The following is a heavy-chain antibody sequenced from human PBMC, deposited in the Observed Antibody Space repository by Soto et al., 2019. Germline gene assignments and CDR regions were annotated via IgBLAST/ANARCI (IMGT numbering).Heavy chain of an antibody. CDR1: GYTFTSYG. V-gene: IGHV1-18*01. CDR2: ISAYNGNT. J-gene: IGHJ4*02. CDR3: AREIWGTTAHNLDY. Sequence: ASVKVSCKASGYTFTSYGISWLRQAPGQGLEWMGWISAYNGNTNYAQKLQGRVTMTTDTSTSTAYMELRSLRSDDTAVYYCAREIWGTTAHNLDYWGQGTLVTVSS. D-gene: IGHD3-16*01.